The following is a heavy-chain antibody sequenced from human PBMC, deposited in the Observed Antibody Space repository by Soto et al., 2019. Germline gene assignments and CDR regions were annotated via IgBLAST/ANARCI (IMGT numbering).Heavy chain of an antibody. CDR3: ARPRSKSSSGFDI. Sequence: EVQLVESGGGLAQPGGSLRLSCAASGFSFSNHWIHWVRQAPGQGLESITRISPDGSITDYAGSVRGRFTISRDNVKDTLYLQMSSLRVEDTAVYYCARPRSKSSSGFDIWGQGTTVTVSS. CDR1: GFSFSNHW. CDR2: ISPDGSIT. V-gene: IGHV3-74*01. J-gene: IGHJ3*02. D-gene: IGHD6-6*01.